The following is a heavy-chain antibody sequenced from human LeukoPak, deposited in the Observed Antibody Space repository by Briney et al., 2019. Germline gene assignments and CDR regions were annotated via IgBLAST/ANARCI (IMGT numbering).Heavy chain of an antibody. CDR1: GFTFSSYW. CDR2: INTGGIGT. Sequence: TRGSLRLSCAASGFTFSSYWMYWVRQAPGKGLMWLSRINTGGIGTSYADSVNGRFTISRDNAKNTLYLQMNSLRAEDTAVYYCARDGGGYFDPWGQGTLVTVSS. D-gene: IGHD1-26*01. V-gene: IGHV3-74*01. J-gene: IGHJ5*02. CDR3: ARDGGGYFDP.